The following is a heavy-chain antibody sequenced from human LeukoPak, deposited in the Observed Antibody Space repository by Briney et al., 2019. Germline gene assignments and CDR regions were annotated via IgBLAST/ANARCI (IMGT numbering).Heavy chain of an antibody. D-gene: IGHD3-10*01. J-gene: IGHJ4*02. V-gene: IGHV3-23*01. CDR1: GFTFGYYA. Sequence: GGSLRLSCAASGFTFGYYAMNRVRQAPGKDLEWVSAIVGSGGSTFYTDSVRGRFTISRDNSKNTLYLQMNSLRAEDTAVYYCAKGYASGTYYSDYWGQGTLVTVSS. CDR3: AKGYASGTYYSDY. CDR2: IVGSGGST.